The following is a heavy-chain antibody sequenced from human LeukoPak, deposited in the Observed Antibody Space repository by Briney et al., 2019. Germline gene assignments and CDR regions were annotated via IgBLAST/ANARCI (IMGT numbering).Heavy chain of an antibody. J-gene: IGHJ5*02. V-gene: IGHV3-9*01. CDR3: AKGGYSYGYTWFDP. CDR2: ISWNSGSI. Sequence: GRSLRLSCAASGFTFDDYAMHWVRQAPGKGLEWVSGISWNSGSIGYADSVKGRFTISRDNAKNSLYLQMNSLRAEDTALYYCAKGGYSYGYTWFDPWGQGTLVTVSS. CDR1: GFTFDDYA. D-gene: IGHD5-18*01.